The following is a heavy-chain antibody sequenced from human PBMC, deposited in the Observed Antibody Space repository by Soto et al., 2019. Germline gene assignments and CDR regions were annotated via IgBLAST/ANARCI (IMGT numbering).Heavy chain of an antibody. V-gene: IGHV1-3*01. CDR1: GYTFTSYS. CDR2: INAGNGNT. CDR3: ARDSYDYIWGSYRPGLYYFDY. Sequence: ASVKVSCKASGYTFTSYSMHWVRQAPGQRLEWMGWINAGNGNTKYSQKFQGRVTITRDTSASTAYMELSSLRSEDTAVYYCARDSYDYIWGSYRPGLYYFDYWGQGTLVTVSS. D-gene: IGHD3-16*02. J-gene: IGHJ4*02.